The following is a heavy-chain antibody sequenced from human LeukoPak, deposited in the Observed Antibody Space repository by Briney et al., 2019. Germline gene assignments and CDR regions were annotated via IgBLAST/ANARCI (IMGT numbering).Heavy chain of an antibody. V-gene: IGHV3-53*01. CDR1: GFTVSSNY. J-gene: IGHJ3*02. CDR2: IYRGGST. CDR3: ARGVAGLDDAFDI. D-gene: IGHD6-19*01. Sequence: GGSLRLSCAASGFTVSSNYMSWVRQAPGKGLEWVSVIYRGGSTHYAGSVEGRFTISRDKSKNTVYLQLNSLRAEDTAVYYCARGVAGLDDAFDIWGQGTMVTVSS.